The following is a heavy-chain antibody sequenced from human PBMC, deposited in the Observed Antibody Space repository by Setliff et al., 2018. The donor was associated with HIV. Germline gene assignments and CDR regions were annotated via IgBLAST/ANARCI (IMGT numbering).Heavy chain of an antibody. CDR1: DASINSNNYY. CDR2: IYYSGTA. CDR3: SRLTRSSSNSYKGRFDH. D-gene: IGHD2-15*01. Sequence: SETLSLTCSISDASINSNNYYWVWIRQTPGKGLEWIGSIYYSGTAYYNPSLKSRLIISVDTSKNQFSLNLSSMSAADTAVYFCSRLTRSSSNSYKGRFDHWGQGALVTVSS. V-gene: IGHV4-39*01. J-gene: IGHJ5*02.